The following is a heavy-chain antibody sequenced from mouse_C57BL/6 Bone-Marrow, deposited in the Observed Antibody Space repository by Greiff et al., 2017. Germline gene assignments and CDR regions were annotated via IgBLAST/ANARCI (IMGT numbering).Heavy chain of an antibody. J-gene: IGHJ1*03. CDR2: IDPSDSYT. V-gene: IGHV1-69*01. CDR3: AREDWYFDV. CDR1: GYTFTSYW. Sequence: QVQLQQPGAELVMPGASVKLSCKASGYTFTSYWMHWVKQRPGQGLEWIGEIDPSDSYTNYNQKFKGKSRLTVDKSSSTAYMQLSSLTSEDSAVYYCAREDWYFDVWGTGTTVTVSS.